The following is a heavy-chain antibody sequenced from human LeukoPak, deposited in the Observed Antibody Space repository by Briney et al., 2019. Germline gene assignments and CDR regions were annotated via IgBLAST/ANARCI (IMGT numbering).Heavy chain of an antibody. D-gene: IGHD2/OR15-2a*01. CDR2: ISAYNCNT. CDR1: GYTFTSYG. J-gene: IGHJ5*02. CDR3: ARDSPQWGLIVGWFDP. V-gene: IGHV1-18*01. Sequence: ASVKVSCKASGYTFTSYGIRGLRQAPGQGLEWMGWISAYNCNTNYPQKLQGRVTMTTDTSTSTAYMELRSLRSDDTAVYYCARDSPQWGLIVGWFDPWGQGTLVTVSS.